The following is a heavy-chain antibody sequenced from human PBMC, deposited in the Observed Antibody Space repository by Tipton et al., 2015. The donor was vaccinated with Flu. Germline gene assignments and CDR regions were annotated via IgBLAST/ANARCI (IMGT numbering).Heavy chain of an antibody. J-gene: IGHJ5*02. CDR1: GGSINSTTHY. Sequence: LRLSCTISGGSINSTTHYWVWVRQLPGRGLEWIATVFHSGLTYYNPSLRSRVSISADTSKNQFSLRMNSVTAADSATYYCARDFLPTSNWFDPWGQGTQVTVSS. CDR3: ARDFLPTSNWFDP. V-gene: IGHV4-39*07. D-gene: IGHD2/OR15-2a*01. CDR2: VFHSGLT.